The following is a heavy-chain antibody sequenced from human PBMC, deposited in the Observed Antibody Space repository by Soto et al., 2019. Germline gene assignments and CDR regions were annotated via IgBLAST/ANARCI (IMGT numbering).Heavy chain of an antibody. V-gene: IGHV5-51*01. J-gene: IGHJ6*03. CDR1: GYSFTSYW. CDR3: ARATYYDFWSGYYTGWDYYYYMDV. D-gene: IGHD3-3*01. Sequence: PGESLKISCKGSGYSFTSYWIGWVRQMPGKGLEWMGIIYPGDSDTRYSPSFQGQVTISADKSISTAYLQWSSLKASDTAFYYCARATYYDFWSGYYTGWDYYYYMDVWGKGTTVTVSS. CDR2: IYPGDSDT.